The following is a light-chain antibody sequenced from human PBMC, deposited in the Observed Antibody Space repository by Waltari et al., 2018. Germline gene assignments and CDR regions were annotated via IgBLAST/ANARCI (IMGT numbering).Light chain of an antibody. Sequence: QSALTQPPSVSGSPRQSVTIPCTGTSSDIGTYNRVPWYQQTPGTAPKLMIYDVSNRPSGVPDRFSGSKSGNTASLTISALQAEDEADYYCCSFTPSLTYVFGTGTKVTVL. CDR3: CSFTPSLTYV. J-gene: IGLJ1*01. CDR2: DVS. CDR1: SSDIGTYNR. V-gene: IGLV2-18*02.